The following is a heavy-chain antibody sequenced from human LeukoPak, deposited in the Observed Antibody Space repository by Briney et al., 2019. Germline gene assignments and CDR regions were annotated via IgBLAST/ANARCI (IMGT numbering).Heavy chain of an antibody. V-gene: IGHV1-2*02. CDR1: GYTFTDYY. CDR2: IDPNSGGT. CDR3: ARVPGPYTTGRFDY. Sequence: AASVKVSCKTSGYTFTDYYLHWVRQAPGQGLEWMGRIDPNSGGTNYAQKFQVRVTVTRDTSISTVYMELSGLRSDDTAVYYCARVPGPYTTGRFDYWGQGTLVTVSS. D-gene: IGHD6-25*01. J-gene: IGHJ4*02.